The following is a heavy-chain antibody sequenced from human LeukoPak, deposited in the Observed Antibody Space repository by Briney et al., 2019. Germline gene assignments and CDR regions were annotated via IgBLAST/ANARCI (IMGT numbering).Heavy chain of an antibody. D-gene: IGHD1-20*01. Sequence: GGSLRLSCAASGFIFANEPMNWVRQTPGKGLEWVAHIRSDTQTIVYADSVKGRFTISRDNAKNSLSLQMNSLRVEDTAVYYCVRDYNWVFDYWGQGALVTVSS. V-gene: IGHV3-48*01. CDR2: IRSDTQTI. CDR3: VRDYNWVFDY. J-gene: IGHJ4*02. CDR1: GFIFANEP.